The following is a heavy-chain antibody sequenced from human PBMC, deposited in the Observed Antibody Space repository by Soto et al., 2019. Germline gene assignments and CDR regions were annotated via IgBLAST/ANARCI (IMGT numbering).Heavy chain of an antibody. CDR1: GFTFSNHW. D-gene: IGHD1-1*01. Sequence: EVQLVESGGGLVQPGESLRLSCEASGFTFSNHWMQWVRQAPGKGPVWVARIKTDGSTTNYADYVKGRFTVSRDNAKNTLFLQMNSLRVEDTAVYSCARNWNGVDYWGQGTLVTITS. J-gene: IGHJ4*02. CDR2: IKTDGSTT. CDR3: ARNWNGVDY. V-gene: IGHV3-74*01.